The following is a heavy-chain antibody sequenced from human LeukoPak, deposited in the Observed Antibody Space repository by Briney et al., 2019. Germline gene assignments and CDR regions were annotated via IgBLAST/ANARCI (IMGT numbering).Heavy chain of an antibody. CDR3: ARVPSGSHPLYCFGL. Sequence: GGSLRLSCAASAFTFSDYSMNWVRQAPGKGLEWVSSISSSHNSYIFYSDSVKGRFTISRDNARSSLYLQMNSLRAEDTAVYYCARVPSGSHPLYCFGLWGQGTLVTVSS. V-gene: IGHV3-21*01. CDR1: AFTFSDYS. D-gene: IGHD1-26*01. J-gene: IGHJ4*02. CDR2: ISSSHNSYI.